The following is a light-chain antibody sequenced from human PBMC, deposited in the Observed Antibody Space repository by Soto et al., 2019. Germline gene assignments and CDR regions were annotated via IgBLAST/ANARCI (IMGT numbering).Light chain of an antibody. V-gene: IGKV1-39*01. CDR3: QQSYSTPYT. CDR1: QSIGAH. CDR2: GAF. Sequence: DIQMTQSPSSLSASVGDRVTVTCRASQSIGAHLNWYQQKPGKAPKLLIYGAFSLQSGVPSRFSGSGSGTDFSLTISSLQPEDSATYYCQQSYSTPYTFCQGTKLE. J-gene: IGKJ2*01.